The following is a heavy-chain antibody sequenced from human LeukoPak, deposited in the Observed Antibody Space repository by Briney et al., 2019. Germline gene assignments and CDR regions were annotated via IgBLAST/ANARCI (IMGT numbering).Heavy chain of an antibody. D-gene: IGHD3-22*01. CDR3: ARDQDYYDSSGYYYTSDY. V-gene: IGHV1-18*01. CDR1: GYTFTSYG. Sequence: GASVKFSCKASGYTFTSYGIRWVRQAPGQGLEWRGWSSAYNGNTNYAQKLQGRVTMTTDTSTSTAYMELRSLRSDDTAVYYCARDQDYYDSSGYYYTSDYWGQGTLVTVSS. J-gene: IGHJ4*02. CDR2: SSAYNGNT.